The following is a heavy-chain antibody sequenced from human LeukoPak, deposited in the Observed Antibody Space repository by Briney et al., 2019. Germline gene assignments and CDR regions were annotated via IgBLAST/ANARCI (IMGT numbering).Heavy chain of an antibody. J-gene: IGHJ4*02. CDR1: GGSISSGDYY. CDR3: ARVRGVPAASRAYFDY. Sequence: SQTLSLTCTVSGGSISSGDYYWSWIRQPPGKGLEWIGYIYYSGSTYYNLSLQSRVTIAAGKPKIQFVLNRISVGASATAVYYCARVRGVPAASRAYFDYWGQGTLVTVSS. V-gene: IGHV4-30-4*08. CDR2: IYYSGST. D-gene: IGHD2-2*01.